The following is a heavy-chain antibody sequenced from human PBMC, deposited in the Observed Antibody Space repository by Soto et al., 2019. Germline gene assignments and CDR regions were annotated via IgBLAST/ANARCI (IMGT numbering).Heavy chain of an antibody. D-gene: IGHD1-20*01. CDR3: ARVAGISYYNHMDV. J-gene: IGHJ6*03. CDR1: GVSLKTYY. CDR2: IFSSGSP. Sequence: QVHLQESGPGLVRPSETLSLTCTVSGVSLKTYYWSWIRLPPGGGLEWIGYIFSSGSPNYNPSLRSRVTMSVETSNNQFPLKMSSVTAADTAVCYCARVAGISYYNHMDVWGKGTTVTVSS. V-gene: IGHV4-59*01.